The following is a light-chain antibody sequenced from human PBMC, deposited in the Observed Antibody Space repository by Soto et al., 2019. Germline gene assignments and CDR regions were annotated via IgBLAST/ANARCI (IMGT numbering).Light chain of an antibody. J-gene: IGKJ1*01. CDR2: DAS. CDR1: QSVSDTH. CDR3: HQYGTSPQT. V-gene: IGKV3-20*01. Sequence: EIVLTQSPGALSLSPGESATLSCRASQSVSDTHVAWYQQRPGQAPRLLIYDASRRDIGVPDRFIGSGSATAFTLTISGLAPEDFAVYFCHQYGTSPQTFGQGTKVEIK.